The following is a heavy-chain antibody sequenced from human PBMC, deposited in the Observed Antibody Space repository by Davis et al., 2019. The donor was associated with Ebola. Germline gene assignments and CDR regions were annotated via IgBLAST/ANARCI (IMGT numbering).Heavy chain of an antibody. CDR3: ARVGSIAARPDFYYYYGMDV. CDR2: INHSGNT. J-gene: IGHJ6*02. Sequence: SETLSLTCTVSGGSVSNYYWSWIRQPPGKGLEWIGEINHSGNTNYNPSLKSRVTISVDTSKNQFSLKLSSVTAADTAVYYCARVGSIAARPDFYYYYGMDVWGQGTTVTVSS. CDR1: GGSVSNYY. V-gene: IGHV4-34*01. D-gene: IGHD6-6*01.